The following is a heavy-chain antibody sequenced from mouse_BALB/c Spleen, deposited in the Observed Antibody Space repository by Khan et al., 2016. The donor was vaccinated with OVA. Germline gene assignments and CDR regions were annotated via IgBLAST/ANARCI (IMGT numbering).Heavy chain of an antibody. Sequence: QVQLQQSGPGLVAPSQSLSITCTVSGFPLTDYAVSWIRQPPGKGLEWLGVIWGGGSKYYNSALKSRLSISKDNSKSQVFLKMNSLQTDDTAMYYCAKDPPYYGMDYWGQGTSVTVSS. CDR1: GFPLTDYA. CDR3: AKDPPYYGMDY. J-gene: IGHJ4*01. CDR2: IWGGGSK. V-gene: IGHV2-6-5*01.